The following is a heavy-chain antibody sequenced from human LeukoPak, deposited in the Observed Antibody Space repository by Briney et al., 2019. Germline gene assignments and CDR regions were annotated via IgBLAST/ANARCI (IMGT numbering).Heavy chain of an antibody. D-gene: IGHD3-16*02. J-gene: IGHJ3*02. CDR1: GFTFSSYA. Sequence: PGGSLRLSCAASGFTFSSYAMSWVRQAPGKGLEWVSAISGSGGSTYYADSVKGRFTISRDNSKNTLYLQMNSLRAEDTAAYYCAKDKRLLRLGELSTDAFDIWGQGTMVTVSS. V-gene: IGHV3-23*01. CDR2: ISGSGGST. CDR3: AKDKRLLRLGELSTDAFDI.